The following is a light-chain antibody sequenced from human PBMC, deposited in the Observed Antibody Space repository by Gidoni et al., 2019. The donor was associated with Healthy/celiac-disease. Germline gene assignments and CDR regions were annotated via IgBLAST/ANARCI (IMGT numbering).Light chain of an antibody. J-gene: IGKJ2*01. Sequence: ETVLTQSTGTPSLSPVERATLSCRASPSVSSIYLAWYQQKPGQAPRLLIYGSASRATGIPDRFSGSVSGTDFPLTISSLEPEDFAVYYCQPYGCSPMLTYTFGQXTKLEIK. CDR3: QPYGCSPMLTYT. V-gene: IGKV3-20*01. CDR1: PSVSSIY. CDR2: GSA.